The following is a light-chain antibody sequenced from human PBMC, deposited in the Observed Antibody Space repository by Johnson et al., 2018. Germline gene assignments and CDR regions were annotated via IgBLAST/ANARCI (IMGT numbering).Light chain of an antibody. CDR1: SYNIGNNY. Sequence: QSVLTQPPSVSAAPGQKVTISCSGSSYNIGNNYVSWYQQLPGTAPKLLIYENNKRPSGIPDRFSGSKSGTSATLGITGLQTGDEADDYCGTWDSSLSAGNVFGTGTKVTVL. V-gene: IGLV1-51*02. J-gene: IGLJ1*01. CDR2: ENN. CDR3: GTWDSSLSAGNV.